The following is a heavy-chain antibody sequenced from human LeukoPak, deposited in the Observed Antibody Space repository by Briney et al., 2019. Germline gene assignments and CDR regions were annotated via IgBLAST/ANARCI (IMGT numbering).Heavy chain of an antibody. Sequence: SETLSLTCAVSGGSFSGYYWSWIRQPPGKGLEWIGEINRSGSTNYNPSLKSRVTISVDTSKSQLSLKLSSVTAADTAVYYCARGGYGDNRPFDYWGQGTLVTVSS. V-gene: IGHV4-34*01. D-gene: IGHD4-17*01. CDR2: INRSGST. CDR1: GGSFSGYY. CDR3: ARGGYGDNRPFDY. J-gene: IGHJ4*02.